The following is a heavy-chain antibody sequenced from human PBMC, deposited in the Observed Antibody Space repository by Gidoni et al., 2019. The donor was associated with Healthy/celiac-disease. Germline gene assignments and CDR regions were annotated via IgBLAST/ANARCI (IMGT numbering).Heavy chain of an antibody. CDR2: INHSGST. Sequence: QVQLQQWGAGLLKPSETLSLTCAVYGGSFSGYYWSWIRQPPGKGLEWIGEINHSGSTNYNPSLKSRVTISVDTSKNQFSLKLSSVTAADTAVYYCASGYCSGGSCSLDYWGQGTLVTVSS. V-gene: IGHV4-34*01. CDR3: ASGYCSGGSCSLDY. CDR1: GGSFSGYY. D-gene: IGHD2-15*01. J-gene: IGHJ4*02.